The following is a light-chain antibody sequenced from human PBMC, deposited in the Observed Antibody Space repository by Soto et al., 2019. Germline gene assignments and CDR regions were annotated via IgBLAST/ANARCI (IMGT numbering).Light chain of an antibody. J-gene: IGKJ4*01. Sequence: DIQMTQSPSSLSASVGDRVTITCRASQGIRNYLAWYQQKPGKVPHLLIYGASTLQSGVPSRFRGSGSVTDFTLTISSLQPEDVATYYCQKYNSAPLTFGGGTKVEIK. CDR2: GAS. V-gene: IGKV1-27*01. CDR3: QKYNSAPLT. CDR1: QGIRNY.